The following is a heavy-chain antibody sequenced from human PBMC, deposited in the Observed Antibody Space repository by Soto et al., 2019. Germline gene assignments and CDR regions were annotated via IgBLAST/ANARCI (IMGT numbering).Heavy chain of an antibody. CDR2: IYYSGST. CDR3: ARVPPPGYSSSWTTSWGVDY. Sequence: QVQLQESGPGLVKPSQTLSLTCTVSGGSISSGGYYWSWIRQHPGKGREWIGYIYYSGSTYYNPSLKSRVTISVDTSKNQFSLKLSSVTAADTAVYYCARVPPPGYSSSWTTSWGVDYWGQGTLVTVSS. CDR1: GGSISSGGYY. D-gene: IGHD6-13*01. V-gene: IGHV4-31*03. J-gene: IGHJ4*02.